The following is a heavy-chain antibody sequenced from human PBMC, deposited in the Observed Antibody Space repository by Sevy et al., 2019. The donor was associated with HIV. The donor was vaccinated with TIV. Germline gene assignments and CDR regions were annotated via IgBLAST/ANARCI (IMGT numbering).Heavy chain of an antibody. D-gene: IGHD3-9*01. V-gene: IGHV3-33*01. CDR2: IWYDGSNK. Sequence: GGSLRLSCAASGFTFSSYGMHWVRQAPGKGLEWVAVIWYDGSNKYYADSVKGRFTISRDNSKNTLYLQMNSLRAEDTAVYYCARDLTGEYYYYYYSMDVWGQGTTVTVSS. CDR1: GFTFSSYG. J-gene: IGHJ6*02. CDR3: ARDLTGEYYYYYYSMDV.